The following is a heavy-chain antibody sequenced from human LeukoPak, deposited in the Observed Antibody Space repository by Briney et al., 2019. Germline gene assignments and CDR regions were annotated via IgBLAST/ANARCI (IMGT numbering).Heavy chain of an antibody. CDR1: GYTFAGYY. Sequence: ASVKVSCKASGYTFAGYYMHWVRQAPGQGLEWMGWINPKSGGTNYAQNLQGRVTMTRDTSISTAYMELSRLRPDDTALYYCATVGPIAATRGDYWGQGTLVTVST. J-gene: IGHJ4*02. CDR2: INPKSGGT. V-gene: IGHV1-2*02. D-gene: IGHD6-13*01. CDR3: ATVGPIAATRGDY.